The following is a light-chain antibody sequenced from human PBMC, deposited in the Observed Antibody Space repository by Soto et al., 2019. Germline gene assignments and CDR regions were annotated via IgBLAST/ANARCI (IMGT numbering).Light chain of an antibody. CDR3: SSYTNSSTREVV. CDR1: SSDVGGYNY. Sequence: QSALTQPASVSGSPGQSITFSCTGTSSDVGGYNYVSWYQQHPGTAPKLMIYEVSNRPSGVSNRFSGSKSGNTASLTISGLQAEDEADYYCSSYTNSSTREVVFGGGTKVTVL. J-gene: IGLJ2*01. V-gene: IGLV2-14*01. CDR2: EVS.